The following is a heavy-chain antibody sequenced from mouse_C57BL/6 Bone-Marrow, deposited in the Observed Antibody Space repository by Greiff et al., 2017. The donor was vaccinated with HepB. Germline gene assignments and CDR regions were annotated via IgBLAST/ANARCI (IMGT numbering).Heavy chain of an antibody. Sequence: VQLQQSGAELVRPGASVKLSCTASGFNIKDDYMHWVKQRPEQGLEWIGWIDPENGDTEYASKFQGKATITAYTSSNTAYLQLSSLTSEDTAVYYCTTLGRGAQATCAYWGQGTLVTVSA. CDR2: IDPENGDT. CDR3: TTLGRGAQATCAY. CDR1: GFNIKDDY. D-gene: IGHD3-2*02. V-gene: IGHV14-4*01. J-gene: IGHJ3*01.